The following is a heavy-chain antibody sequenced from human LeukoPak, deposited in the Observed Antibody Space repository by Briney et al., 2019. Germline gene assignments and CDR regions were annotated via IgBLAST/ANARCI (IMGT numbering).Heavy chain of an antibody. CDR2: ISAYNGNT. V-gene: IGHV1-18*01. J-gene: IGHJ3*02. Sequence: ASVKVSCKASGYTFTSYGISWVRQAPGQGLEWMGWISAYNGNTNYAQKLQGRVTMTTDTSTSTAYMELRSLRSDDTAVYYCARDLGYSSSWYPGAFDIWGQGTMVTVSS. CDR3: ARDLGYSSSWYPGAFDI. D-gene: IGHD6-13*01. CDR1: GYTFTSYG.